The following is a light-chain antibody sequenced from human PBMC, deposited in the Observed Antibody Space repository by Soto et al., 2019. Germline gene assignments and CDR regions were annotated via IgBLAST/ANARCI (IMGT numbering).Light chain of an antibody. CDR3: QQRSNWPPGGT. V-gene: IGKV3-11*01. Sequence: EIVLTQSPATLSLSPGERATLSCRASQSVSSYLAWYQQKPGQAPRLLIYDASNRATGIPARFSGSGSGTDFTLTISSREPKDFAVYYCQQRSNWPPGGTFGGGTKVEIK. J-gene: IGKJ4*01. CDR2: DAS. CDR1: QSVSSY.